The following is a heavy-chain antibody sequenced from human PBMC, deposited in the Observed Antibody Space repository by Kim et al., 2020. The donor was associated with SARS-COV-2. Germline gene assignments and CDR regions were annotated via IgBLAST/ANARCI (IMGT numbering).Heavy chain of an antibody. D-gene: IGHD5-12*01. J-gene: IGHJ6*02. V-gene: IGHV3-7*01. Sequence: VGSLRLSCAASGFTFGTYWMTWVRQAPGKGLEWVANIKEDASEKYYVDSVKGRFIISRDNDEKSLYLQMNRLRAEDSAVYYCAVAYGLDVWGQGTTVTVS. CDR2: IKEDASEK. CDR1: GFTFGTYW. CDR3: AVAYGLDV.